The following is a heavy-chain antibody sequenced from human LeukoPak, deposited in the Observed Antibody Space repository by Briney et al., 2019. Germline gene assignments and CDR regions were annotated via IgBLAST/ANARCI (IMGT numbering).Heavy chain of an antibody. D-gene: IGHD3-3*01. V-gene: IGHV4-61*01. Sequence: SETLSLTCTVSGGSVSSGSYYWSWIRQPPGKGLEWIGYIYYSGSTNYNPSLKSRVTISVDTSKNQFSLKLSSVTAADTAVYYCARGDFWSGRDYWGQGTPVTVSS. CDR1: GGSVSSGSYY. CDR2: IYYSGST. CDR3: ARGDFWSGRDY. J-gene: IGHJ4*02.